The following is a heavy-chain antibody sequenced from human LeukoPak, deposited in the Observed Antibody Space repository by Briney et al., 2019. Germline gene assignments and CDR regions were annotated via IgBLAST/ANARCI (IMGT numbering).Heavy chain of an antibody. Sequence: GGSLRLSCAASGFTFSSYSMNWVRQAPGKGLEWVSSISSSSSYIYYADSVKGRFTISRDNAKNSLYLQMNSLRAEDTAVYYCARVGSSSPIDYWGQGTLVTVSS. J-gene: IGHJ4*02. V-gene: IGHV3-21*01. CDR3: ARVGSSSPIDY. CDR2: ISSSSSYI. CDR1: GFTFSSYS. D-gene: IGHD6-6*01.